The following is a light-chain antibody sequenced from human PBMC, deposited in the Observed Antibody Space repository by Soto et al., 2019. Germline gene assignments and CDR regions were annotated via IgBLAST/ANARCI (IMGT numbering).Light chain of an antibody. CDR3: QYHTDWPPYT. CDR2: DSS. V-gene: IGKV3-11*02. CDR1: QSVGRY. Sequence: EMVLTQSPATLSLSPEDRATLSCRASQSVGRYLAWYQQRPGQAPRRLIYDSSNRVTGIPARFSGNGSGRDFTLTISSLEPEDFAVYYCQYHTDWPPYTFGQGTTLEI. J-gene: IGKJ2*01.